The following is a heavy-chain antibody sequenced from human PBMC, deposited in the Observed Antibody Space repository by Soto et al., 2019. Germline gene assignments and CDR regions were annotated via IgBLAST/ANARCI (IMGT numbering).Heavy chain of an antibody. Sequence: QVQLVESGGGVVQPGRSLRLSCAASGFIFTTYGLHWVRQAPGKGLEWVAVIWYDGSNQYYADSVKGRFTISRDNSKNSVYLEMNSVRVEDTAVYYCVQDHCGGDWEADPYFEYWGQGTLVTVSS. D-gene: IGHD2-21*02. CDR1: GFIFTTYG. J-gene: IGHJ4*02. CDR3: VQDHCGGDWEADPYFEY. CDR2: IWYDGSNQ. V-gene: IGHV3-33*06.